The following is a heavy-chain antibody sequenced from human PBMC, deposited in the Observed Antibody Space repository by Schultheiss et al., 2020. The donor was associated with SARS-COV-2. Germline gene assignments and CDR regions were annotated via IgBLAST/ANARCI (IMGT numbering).Heavy chain of an antibody. CDR1: GYTFTSYD. CDR2: MNPNSGNT. V-gene: IGHV1-8*01. Sequence: ASVKVSCKASGYTFTSYDINWVRQATGQGLEWMGWMNPNSGNTGYAQKFQGRVTMTRNTSISTAYMELSSLRSEDTAVYYCARGSGYSYGYGYWGQGTLVNVSS. CDR3: ARGSGYSYGYGY. D-gene: IGHD5-18*01. J-gene: IGHJ4*02.